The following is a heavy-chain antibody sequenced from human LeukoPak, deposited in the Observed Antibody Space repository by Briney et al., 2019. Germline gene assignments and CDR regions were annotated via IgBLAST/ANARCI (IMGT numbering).Heavy chain of an antibody. CDR1: GYTFTSYD. CDR3: ARGVVGATYYYYGMDV. V-gene: IGHV1-8*01. CDR2: MNPNSGNT. D-gene: IGHD1-26*01. Sequence: ASVKVSCEASGYTFTSYDINWVRQATGQGLEWMGWMNPNSGNTGYAQKFRGRVTMTRNTSISTAYMELSSLRSEDTAVYYCARGVVGATYYYYGMDVWGQGTTVTVSS. J-gene: IGHJ6*02.